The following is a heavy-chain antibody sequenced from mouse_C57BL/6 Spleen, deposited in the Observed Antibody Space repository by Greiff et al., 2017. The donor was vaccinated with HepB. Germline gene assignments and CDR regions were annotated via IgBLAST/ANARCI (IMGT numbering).Heavy chain of an antibody. CDR1: GYTFTSYW. CDR3: ARWDTTGVATRYFDV. Sequence: QVQLQQPGAELVKPGASVKLSCKASGYTFTSYWMHWVKQRPGRGLEWIGRIDPNSGGTKYNEKFKSKATLTVDKPSSTAYMQLSSLTSEDSAVYYCARWDTTGVATRYFDVWGTGTTVTVSS. V-gene: IGHV1-72*01. D-gene: IGHD1-1*01. J-gene: IGHJ1*03. CDR2: IDPNSGGT.